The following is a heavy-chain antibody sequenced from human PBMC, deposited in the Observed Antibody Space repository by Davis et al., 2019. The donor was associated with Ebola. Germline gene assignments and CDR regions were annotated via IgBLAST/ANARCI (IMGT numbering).Heavy chain of an antibody. V-gene: IGHV3-23*01. CDR2: ISGSGGST. Sequence: GGSLRLSCAASGFTFNHYAMNWVRQAPGKGLEWVSGISGSGGSTYSADSVKGRLTISRDDSKNTAYLQMNSLRDEDTAVYYCARVDDFWSGYYIDWGQGTLVTVSS. CDR1: GFTFNHYA. J-gene: IGHJ4*02. D-gene: IGHD3-3*01. CDR3: ARVDDFWSGYYID.